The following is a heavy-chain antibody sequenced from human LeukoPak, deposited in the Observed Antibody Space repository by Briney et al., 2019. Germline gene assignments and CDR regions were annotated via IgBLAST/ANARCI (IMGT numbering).Heavy chain of an antibody. CDR2: IIPIFGTA. CDR1: GGTFISYA. Sequence: SVKVSCKASGGTFISYAISWVRQAPGQGLEWMGGIIPIFGTANYAQKFQGRVTITADESTSTAYMELSSLRSEDTAVYYCAAVGAQRGGYYFDYWGQGTLVTVSS. V-gene: IGHV1-69*13. D-gene: IGHD1-26*01. J-gene: IGHJ4*02. CDR3: AAVGAQRGGYYFDY.